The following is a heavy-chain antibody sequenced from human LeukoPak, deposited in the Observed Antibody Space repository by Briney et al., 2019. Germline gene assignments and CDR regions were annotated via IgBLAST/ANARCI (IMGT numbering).Heavy chain of an antibody. Sequence: PGGSLRLSCAASGFTFSSYSMNWVRQAPGRGLEWVSSISSSSSYIYYADSVKGRFTISRDNAKNSLYLQMNSLRAEDTAVYYCARDSGAVAGLDYWGQGTLVTVSS. CDR2: ISSSSSYI. CDR1: GFTFSSYS. D-gene: IGHD6-19*01. CDR3: ARDSGAVAGLDY. V-gene: IGHV3-21*01. J-gene: IGHJ4*02.